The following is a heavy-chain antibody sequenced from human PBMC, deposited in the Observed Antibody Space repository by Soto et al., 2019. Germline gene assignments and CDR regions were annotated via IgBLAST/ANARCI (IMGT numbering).Heavy chain of an antibody. CDR1: GYTFTGYV. V-gene: IGHV1-18*04. CDR2: ISAYNGNT. J-gene: IGHJ4*02. CDR3: ARVLTIFGVVTSDY. Sequence: ASVKFSCKSSGYTFTGYVISWVLQATGQVLEWMGWISAYNGNTNYAQKLQGRVTMTTDTSTSTAYMELRSLRSDDTAVYYCARVLTIFGVVTSDYWGQGTLVTVSS. D-gene: IGHD3-3*01.